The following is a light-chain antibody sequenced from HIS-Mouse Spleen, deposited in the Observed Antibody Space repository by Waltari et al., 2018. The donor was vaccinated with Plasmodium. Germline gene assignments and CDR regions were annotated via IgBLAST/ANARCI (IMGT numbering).Light chain of an antibody. Sequence: SSELTQPPSVSVSPGQTARITCAGDALPRQYAYLYQQKPGQAPVLVIYKDSERPSGIPERFSGSSSGTTVTLTISGVQAEDEADYYCQSADSSGTPNWVFGGWTKLTVL. CDR1: ALPRQY. CDR3: QSADSSGTPNWV. J-gene: IGLJ3*02. V-gene: IGLV3-25*03. CDR2: KDS.